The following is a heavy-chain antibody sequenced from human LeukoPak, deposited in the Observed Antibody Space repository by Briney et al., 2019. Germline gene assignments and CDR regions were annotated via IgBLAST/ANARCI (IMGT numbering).Heavy chain of an antibody. Sequence: GGSLRLSRAASGFTSINYAMNWVRQAPGKGLEWVSVLIGSSGSTDYADSVKGRFTISRDTSKNTVFLQMNSLRAEDTAIYYCAKGAYDYIEMGYFDSWGQGSLVTVSS. CDR1: GFTSINYA. CDR3: AKGAYDYIEMGYFDS. V-gene: IGHV3-23*01. CDR2: LIGSSGST. D-gene: IGHD5-12*01. J-gene: IGHJ4*02.